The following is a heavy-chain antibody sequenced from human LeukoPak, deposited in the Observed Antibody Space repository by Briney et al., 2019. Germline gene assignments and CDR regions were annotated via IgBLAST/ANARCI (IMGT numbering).Heavy chain of an antibody. V-gene: IGHV3-74*01. CDR3: ARVLSRQQLEWFDP. J-gene: IGHJ5*02. Sequence: GGSLRLSCAASGFTFSSYWMHWVRQAPGKGLVWVSRINSDGSSTSYADSVKGRFTFSRDNAKNTLYLQMNSLRAEDTAVYYCARVLSRQQLEWFDPWGQGTLVTVSS. CDR2: INSDGSST. CDR1: GFTFSSYW. D-gene: IGHD6-13*01.